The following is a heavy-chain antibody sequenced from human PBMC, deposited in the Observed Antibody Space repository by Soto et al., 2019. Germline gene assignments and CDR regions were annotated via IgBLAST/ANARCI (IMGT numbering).Heavy chain of an antibody. CDR3: AHIHKKLVLPPFFDY. CDR2: IYWDDDK. J-gene: IGHJ4*02. V-gene: IGHV2-5*02. D-gene: IGHD6-13*01. CDR1: GFSLSTSGVG. Sequence: QITLKESGPTPVKPTQTLTLTCTFSGFSLSTSGVGVGWIRQPPGKALEWLALIYWDDDKRYSPSLKSRLTITKDTSKNQVVLTMTNMDPVDTATYYCAHIHKKLVLPPFFDYWGQGTLVTVSS.